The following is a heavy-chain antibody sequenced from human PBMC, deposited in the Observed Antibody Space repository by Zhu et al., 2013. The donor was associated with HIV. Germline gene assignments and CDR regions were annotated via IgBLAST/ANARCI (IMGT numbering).Heavy chain of an antibody. V-gene: IGHV1-2*02. CDR2: INPHSGGT. D-gene: IGHD5-12*01. CDR3: ARDKRGRWLQPYYFDY. Sequence: QVQLVQSGAEVKKPGSSVKVSCKASGYTFTGYYMHWVRQAPGQGLEWMGWINPHSGGTNFAQKFQGRVTMTRDTSISTAYMELSRLRSDDTAVYYCARDKRGRWLQPYYFDYWGQGALVTVSS. CDR1: GYTFTGYY. J-gene: IGHJ4*02.